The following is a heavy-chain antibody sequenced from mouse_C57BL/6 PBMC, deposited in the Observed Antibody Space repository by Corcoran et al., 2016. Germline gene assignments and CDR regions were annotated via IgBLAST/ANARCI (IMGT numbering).Heavy chain of an antibody. CDR2: IYPGDGDT. Sequence: QVQLQQSGAELVKPGASVKISCKASGYAFSSYWMNWVKQRPGKGLEWIGQIYPGDGDTNYNGKFKGKATLTADKSSSTAYMQLSSLTSEDSAVYFCATPYYYGSSYNYWGQGTTLTVSS. CDR1: GYAFSSYW. V-gene: IGHV1-80*01. CDR3: ATPYYYGSSYNY. D-gene: IGHD1-1*01. J-gene: IGHJ2*01.